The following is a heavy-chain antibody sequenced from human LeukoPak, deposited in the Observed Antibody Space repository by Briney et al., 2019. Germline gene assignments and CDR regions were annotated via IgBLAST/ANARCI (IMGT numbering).Heavy chain of an antibody. CDR1: GGSISSYY. V-gene: IGHV4-4*07. CDR3: ARGSYCSSTSCSFFDY. D-gene: IGHD2-2*01. J-gene: IGHJ4*02. Sequence: SETLSLTCTVSGGSISSYYWSWIRQPAGKGLEWIGRIYTSGSTNYNPSLKSRVTMSVDTSKNQFSLKLSSVTAADTAVYYCARGSYCSSTSCSFFDYWGQGTLVTVSS. CDR2: IYTSGST.